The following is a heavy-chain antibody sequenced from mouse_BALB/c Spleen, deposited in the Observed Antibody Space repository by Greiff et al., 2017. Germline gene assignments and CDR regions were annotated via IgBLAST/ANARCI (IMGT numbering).Heavy chain of an antibody. Sequence: EVQLQQSGAELVKPGASVKLSCTASGFNIKDTYMHWVKQRPEQGLEWIGRIDPANGNTKYDPKFQGKATITADTSSNTAYLQLSSLTSEDTAVYYCAWIYYGNQGAMDYWGQGTSVTVSS. CDR3: AWIYYGNQGAMDY. V-gene: IGHV14-3*02. CDR1: GFNIKDTY. J-gene: IGHJ4*01. D-gene: IGHD2-1*01. CDR2: IDPANGNT.